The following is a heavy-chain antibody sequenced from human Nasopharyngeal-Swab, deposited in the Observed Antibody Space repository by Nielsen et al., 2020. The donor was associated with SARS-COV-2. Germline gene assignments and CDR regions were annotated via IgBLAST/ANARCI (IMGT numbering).Heavy chain of an antibody. CDR1: GFTFSSYG. Sequence: GGSLRLSCAASGFTFSSYGMHWVRQAPGKGLEWVAVISYDGSNKYYADSVKGRFTISRDNSKNTLYLQMNSLRAEDTAVYYCARAGGPIAVAGPQIQNYYYYYGMDVWGQGTTVTVSS. V-gene: IGHV3-30*03. CDR3: ARAGGPIAVAGPQIQNYYYYYGMDV. CDR2: ISYDGSNK. J-gene: IGHJ6*02. D-gene: IGHD6-13*01.